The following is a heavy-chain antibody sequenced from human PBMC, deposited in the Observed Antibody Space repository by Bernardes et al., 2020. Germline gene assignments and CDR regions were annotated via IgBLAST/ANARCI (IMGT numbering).Heavy chain of an antibody. Sequence: ASVKVSCKASEYTFPSYDINWVRQATGHGLAWLGWINLDSGNTGYPEKFQGRVTMTRDLSTRTAYLELTSLTVEDTAIYYCAPYSANWNGENIWGRATHLTFSS. CDR2: INLDSGNT. CDR3: APYSANWNGENI. D-gene: IGHD1-1*01. J-gene: IGHJ1*01. CDR1: EYTFPSYD. V-gene: IGHV1-8*01.